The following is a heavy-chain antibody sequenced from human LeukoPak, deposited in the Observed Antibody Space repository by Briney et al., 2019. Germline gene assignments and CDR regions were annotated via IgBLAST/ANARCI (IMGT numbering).Heavy chain of an antibody. V-gene: IGHV3-33*01. CDR3: ARGEYYDSSGYSQYFQH. D-gene: IGHD3-22*01. J-gene: IGHJ1*01. Sequence: GGSLRLSCVASGFTFSNYGMHWVRQAPGKGLEWVAIIWFDGSYKYYADSVKGRFTISRDNSKNTLYLQMNSLRAEDTAVYYCARGEYYDSSGYSQYFQHWGQGTLVTVSS. CDR1: GFTFSNYG. CDR2: IWFDGSYK.